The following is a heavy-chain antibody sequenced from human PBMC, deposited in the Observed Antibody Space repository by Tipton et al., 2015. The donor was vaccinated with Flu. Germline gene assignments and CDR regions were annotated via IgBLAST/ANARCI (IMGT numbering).Heavy chain of an antibody. CDR1: VGSVSSYY. Sequence: TLSLTCTISVGSVSSYYWTWVRQPPGKGLEWIGYIYFTGSTNYNPSLKSRVTISVDMSKNQFSLKLTSVTAADTAVYYCARGGGSPSYWGQGTLVTVSS. D-gene: IGHD2-15*01. V-gene: IGHV4-59*02. J-gene: IGHJ4*02. CDR3: ARGGGSPSY. CDR2: IYFTGST.